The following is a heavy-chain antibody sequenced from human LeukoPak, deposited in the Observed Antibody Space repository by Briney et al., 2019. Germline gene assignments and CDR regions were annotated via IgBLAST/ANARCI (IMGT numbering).Heavy chain of an antibody. J-gene: IGHJ3*02. CDR3: ARVLKDPDVLDI. CDR1: GESFSGYY. V-gene: IGHV4-34*01. Sequence: SETLSLTCAVYGESFSGYYWSWIRQPPGKGLEWIGEINHSGSTNYNPSLKSRVTISIDTSKNQFSLKLSSVTAADTAVCYCARVLKDPDVLDIWAKGKMVTVS. CDR2: INHSGST.